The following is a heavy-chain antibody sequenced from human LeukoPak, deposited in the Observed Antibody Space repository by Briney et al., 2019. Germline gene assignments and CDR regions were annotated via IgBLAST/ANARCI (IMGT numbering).Heavy chain of an antibody. V-gene: IGHV1-2*02. CDR3: ARDKYRGPHFVDY. CDR2: INPNSGGT. J-gene: IGHJ4*02. CDR1: GYTFTGYY. D-gene: IGHD2-2*02. Sequence: GASVKVSCKASGYTFTGYYMHWVRQAPGQGLEWMGWINPNSGGTNYAQKFQGRVTMTRDTSISTAYMELSRLRSDDTAVYYCARDKYRGPHFVDYWGQGTLVTVSS.